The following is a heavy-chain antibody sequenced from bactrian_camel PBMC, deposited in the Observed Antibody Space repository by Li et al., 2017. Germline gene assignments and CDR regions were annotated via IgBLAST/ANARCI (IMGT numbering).Heavy chain of an antibody. CDR2: IYTGGDDIT. CDR3: AADFITVVRGTPLTQCHYRARLRF. CDR1: TRTYNGNC. J-gene: IGHJ4*01. V-gene: IGHV3S54*01. D-gene: IGHD6*01. Sequence: HVQLVESGGGSVQAGGSMRLSCAASTRTYNGNCLGWCRQAPGKEREGVATIYTGGDDITYYADSVKGRFIISKDNAKSTVYLQMNSLKPEDTAMYYCAADFITVVRGTPLTQCHYRARLRFWGQGTQVTVS.